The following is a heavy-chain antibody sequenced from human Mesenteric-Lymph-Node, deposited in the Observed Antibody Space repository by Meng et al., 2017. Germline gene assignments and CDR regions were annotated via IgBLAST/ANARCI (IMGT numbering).Heavy chain of an antibody. CDR3: AREGGLYYFDY. D-gene: IGHD3-16*01. J-gene: IGHJ4*02. V-gene: IGHV3-30*03. CDR1: GFIFSDHY. CDR2: ISYDGSNK. Sequence: GESLKISCAVSGFIFSDHYMDWVRQAPGKGLEWVAVISYDGSNKYYADSVKGRFTISRDNSKNTLYLQMNSLRAEDTAVYYCAREGGLYYFDYWGQGTLVTVSS.